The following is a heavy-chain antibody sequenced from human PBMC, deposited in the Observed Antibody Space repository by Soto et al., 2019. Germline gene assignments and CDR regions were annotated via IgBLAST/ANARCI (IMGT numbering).Heavy chain of an antibody. CDR1: GFTFSSYA. J-gene: IGHJ6*04. CDR3: ARRGSGYDYFYYYYRMDV. CDR2: ISYDGSNK. V-gene: IGHV3-30-3*01. D-gene: IGHD5-12*01. Sequence: GGSLRLSCAASGFTFSSYAMHWVLHAPCKLLEWVAVISYDGSNKYYEDSVKGRVTISRDNSKNTLYLQMNSLRAEDTAVYYGARRGSGYDYFYYYYRMDVWAKGTTLTTSS.